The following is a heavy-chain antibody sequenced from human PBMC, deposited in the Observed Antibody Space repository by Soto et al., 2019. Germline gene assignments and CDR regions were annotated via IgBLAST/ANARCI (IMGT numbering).Heavy chain of an antibody. V-gene: IGHV3-23*01. CDR3: AKGGFTFDGEQQPLYYYYYMDV. CDR2: ISGSGGST. D-gene: IGHD6-13*01. CDR1: GFTFSSYA. Sequence: GGSLRLSCAASGFTFSSYAMSWVRQAPGKGLEWVSAISGSGGSTYYADSVKGRFTISRDNSKNTLYMQMNSLRAEDTAVYYCAKGGFTFDGEQQPLYYYYYMDVWGKGTTVTVSS. J-gene: IGHJ6*03.